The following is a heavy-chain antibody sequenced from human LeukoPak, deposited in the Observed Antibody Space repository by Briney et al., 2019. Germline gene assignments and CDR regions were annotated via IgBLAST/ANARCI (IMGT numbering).Heavy chain of an antibody. J-gene: IGHJ4*02. Sequence: GGSLRLSCAASGFSFSSYAIHWVRQAPGKGLEWVALISYNGGKKDYADSVKGRFTIDRDNSKNTVYLQMNSLRPDDTAVYYCARDRYYYDSSGSYYNYYFDYWGQGTLVTVSS. CDR3: ARDRYYYDSSGSYYNYYFDY. V-gene: IGHV3-30*04. CDR2: ISYNGGKK. CDR1: GFSFSSYA. D-gene: IGHD3-22*01.